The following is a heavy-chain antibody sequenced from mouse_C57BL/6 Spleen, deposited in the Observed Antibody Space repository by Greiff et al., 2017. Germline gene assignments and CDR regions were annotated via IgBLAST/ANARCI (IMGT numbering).Heavy chain of an antibody. CDR3: TRALPYYAMDY. CDR2: IDPETGGT. V-gene: IGHV1-15*01. Sequence: QVQLQQSGAELVRPGASVTLSCKASGYTFTDYEMHWVKQTPVHGLEWIGAIDPETGGTAYNQKFKGKAILTADKSSSTAYMELRSLTSEDSAVYSWTRALPYYAMDYWGQGTSVTVSS. J-gene: IGHJ4*01. CDR1: GYTFTDYE.